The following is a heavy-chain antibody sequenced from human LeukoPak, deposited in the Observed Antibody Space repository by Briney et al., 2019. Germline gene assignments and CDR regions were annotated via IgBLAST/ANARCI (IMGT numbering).Heavy chain of an antibody. CDR1: GFTFSSYW. CDR2: IKQDGSEK. CDR3: ARDGVDAGLYFDN. V-gene: IGHV3-7*01. Sequence: GGSLRLSCAASGFTFSSYWMSWVRQAPGKGLEWVANIKQDGSEKYYVDSVKGRFTISRDNAKNSMYLQMNSLRAEDTGVYYCARDGVDAGLYFDNWGQGTLVTVSS. D-gene: IGHD3-3*01. J-gene: IGHJ4*02.